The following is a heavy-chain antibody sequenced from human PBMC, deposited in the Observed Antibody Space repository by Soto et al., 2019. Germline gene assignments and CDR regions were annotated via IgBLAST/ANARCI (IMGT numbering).Heavy chain of an antibody. D-gene: IGHD6-19*01. J-gene: IGHJ4*02. Sequence: PGGALRLSCAASRVTFSTYWMSWVRQAPGKGLEWVANIQQDGSEKYYVDSVKGRFTISRDNAKNSLYLQMNSLRAEDTAVYYCARGGRIRASGWFDYWGQGTLVTVSS. CDR1: RVTFSTYW. CDR3: ARGGRIRASGWFDY. V-gene: IGHV3-7*03. CDR2: IQQDGSEK.